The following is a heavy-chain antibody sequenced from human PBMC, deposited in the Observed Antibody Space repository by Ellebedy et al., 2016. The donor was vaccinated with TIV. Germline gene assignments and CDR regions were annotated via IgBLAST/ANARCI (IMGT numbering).Heavy chain of an antibody. CDR2: IRNKAYIGTT. J-gene: IGHJ3*02. V-gene: IGHV3-49*03. CDR1: GFTFGDYA. Sequence: GGSLRLSCTASGFTFGDYAMSWFRQAPGKGLEWVGFIRNKAYIGTTEYAASVKGRFTISRDDSKSIAYLQMNSLKTEDTAVYYCTKGTTTVLTPDAFDIWGQGTMVTVSS. CDR3: TKGTTTVLTPDAFDI. D-gene: IGHD4-23*01.